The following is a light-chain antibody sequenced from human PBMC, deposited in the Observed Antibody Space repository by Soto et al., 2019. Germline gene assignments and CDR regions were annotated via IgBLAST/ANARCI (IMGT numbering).Light chain of an antibody. CDR1: QSVTNSY. J-gene: IGKJ1*01. CDR2: GAS. CDR3: QQANSVPWT. Sequence: EIVMTQSPVTLSVSPGERASLSCRASQSVTNSYLAWYQQKPGQAPRLLIFGASTRAAGIPARFSGRGSGTEFTLTISSLQSEDLGTYFCQQANSVPWTFGQGTKVDI. V-gene: IGKV3-15*01.